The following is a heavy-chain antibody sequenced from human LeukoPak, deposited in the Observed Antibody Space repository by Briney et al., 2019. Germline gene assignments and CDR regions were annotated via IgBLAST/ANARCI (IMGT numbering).Heavy chain of an antibody. CDR3: ARSHIIPTAGLEDY. Sequence: SGTLSLTCAVSGDSISSSNWWSWVRQPPGKGLEWIGEIYYSGRTNYNPSLSSRATLSLDKSKNQFSLKLTSVTAADTAVYYCARSHIIPTAGLEDYWGQGTLVTVSS. D-gene: IGHD6-13*01. CDR2: IYYSGRT. J-gene: IGHJ4*02. V-gene: IGHV4-4*02. CDR1: GDSISSSNW.